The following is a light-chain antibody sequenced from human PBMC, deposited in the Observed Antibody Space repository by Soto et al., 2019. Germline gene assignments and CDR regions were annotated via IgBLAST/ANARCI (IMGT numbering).Light chain of an antibody. J-gene: IGLJ2*01. Sequence: QSALTQPASVSGSPAQSITISCTGTSSDIGGYKYVSWYQQYSGKAPKLMIYEVSNRPSGVSNRFSGSKSGNTASLTISGLQAEDEAEYYCSSYTRIPTLNVLFGGGTELTVL. CDR3: SSYTRIPTLNVL. CDR2: EVS. CDR1: SSDIGGYKY. V-gene: IGLV2-14*01.